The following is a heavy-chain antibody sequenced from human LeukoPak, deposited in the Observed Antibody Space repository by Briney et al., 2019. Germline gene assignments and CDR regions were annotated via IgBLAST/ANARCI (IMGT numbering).Heavy chain of an antibody. D-gene: IGHD3-3*01. J-gene: IGHJ4*02. V-gene: IGHV4-39*01. CDR1: GGSISSSSYY. CDR2: IYYSGST. Sequence: SETLSLTCTVSGGSISSSSYYWGWIRQPPGKGLEWIGSIYYSGSTYYNPSLKSRVTISADTSKNQFSLKLSSVTAADTAVYYCARQGDFWSGYYPPDDYWGQGTLVTVSS. CDR3: ARQGDFWSGYYPPDDY.